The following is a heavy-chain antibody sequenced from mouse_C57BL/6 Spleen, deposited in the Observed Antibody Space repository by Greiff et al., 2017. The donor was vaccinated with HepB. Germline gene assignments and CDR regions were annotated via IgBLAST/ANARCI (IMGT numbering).Heavy chain of an antibody. CDR3: TRGLGRDFDY. J-gene: IGHJ2*01. CDR1: GYTFTDYE. D-gene: IGHD4-1*01. CDR2: IDPETGGT. Sequence: VKLMESGAELVRPGASVTLSCKASGYTFTDYEMHWVKQTPVHGLEWIGAIDPETGGTAYNQKFKGKAILTADKSSSTAYMELRSLTSEDSAVYYCTRGLGRDFDYWGQGTTLTVSS. V-gene: IGHV1-15*01.